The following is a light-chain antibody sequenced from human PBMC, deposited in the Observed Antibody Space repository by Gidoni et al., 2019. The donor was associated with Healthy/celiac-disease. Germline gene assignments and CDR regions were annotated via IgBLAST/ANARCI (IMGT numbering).Light chain of an antibody. CDR3: QAWDSSTVV. J-gene: IGLJ2*01. CDR1: KLGDKY. V-gene: IGLV3-1*01. Sequence: SALTQPPSVSVSPGQTAIITCSGDKLGDKYACWYQQKPGQSPVLVIYQDSKRPSGIPERFSGSNSGNTATLTISGTQAIDEAYYYCQAWDSSTVVFGGGTKLTVL. CDR2: QDS.